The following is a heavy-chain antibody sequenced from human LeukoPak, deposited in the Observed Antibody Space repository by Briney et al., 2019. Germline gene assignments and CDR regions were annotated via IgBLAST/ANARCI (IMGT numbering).Heavy chain of an antibody. CDR3: VRDGGVSGYDLLDY. CDR2: INQDGSEE. V-gene: IGHV3-7*01. D-gene: IGHD5-12*01. Sequence: GGSLRLSCAASGFTFSNYWMTWVRQAPGKGLEWVAHINQDGSEEHYMDSAKARFTISRDNAKNSLSLQMNSLRAEDTAVYYCVRDGGVSGYDLLDYWGQGTVVTVSS. J-gene: IGHJ4*02. CDR1: GFTFSNYW.